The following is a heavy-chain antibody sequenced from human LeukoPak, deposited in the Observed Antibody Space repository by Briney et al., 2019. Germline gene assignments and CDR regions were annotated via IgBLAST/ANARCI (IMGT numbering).Heavy chain of an antibody. Sequence: PGGSLRLSCAASGFTFSSYAMSWVRQAPGKGLEWVSSINWDGGSTAYADSVQGRFTISRDNAKNSLHLQMKSLRAEDTALYYCARVPPVVVAAISTIKLGFFWFDPWGQGTLVTVSS. V-gene: IGHV3-20*04. CDR2: INWDGGST. J-gene: IGHJ5*02. D-gene: IGHD2-15*01. CDR1: GFTFSSYA. CDR3: ARVPPVVVAAISTIKLGFFWFDP.